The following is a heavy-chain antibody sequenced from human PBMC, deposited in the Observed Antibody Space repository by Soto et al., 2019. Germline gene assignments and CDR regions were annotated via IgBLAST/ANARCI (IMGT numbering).Heavy chain of an antibody. V-gene: IGHV1-2*02. D-gene: IGHD3-3*01. CDR3: ARGGGVGVAGSAAFDM. J-gene: IGHJ3*02. CDR2: INPATGAA. CDR1: GYPVTAYY. Sequence: QLHLVQSGAVVKKPGASVTVSCSASGYPVTAYYMHWVRQAPGRGLEWMGGINPATGAAKYTQTFQGGVTMTRDTPTSTGFMELSGLTSEGTAVFYCARGGGVGVAGSAAFDMWGQGTLVTVSS.